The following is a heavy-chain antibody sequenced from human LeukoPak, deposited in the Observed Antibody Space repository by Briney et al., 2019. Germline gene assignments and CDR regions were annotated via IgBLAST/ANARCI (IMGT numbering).Heavy chain of an antibody. CDR1: GYTFTSYD. Sequence: GASVKVSCKASGYTFTSYDINWVRQATGQGLEWMGWMNPNSGNTGYAQKFQGRVTMTRNTSISTAYMELSSLRSEDTAVYYCARGSGTMYDSSGYGLDWGQGILVTVSS. CDR2: MNPNSGNT. D-gene: IGHD3-22*01. J-gene: IGHJ4*02. V-gene: IGHV1-8*01. CDR3: ARGSGTMYDSSGYGLD.